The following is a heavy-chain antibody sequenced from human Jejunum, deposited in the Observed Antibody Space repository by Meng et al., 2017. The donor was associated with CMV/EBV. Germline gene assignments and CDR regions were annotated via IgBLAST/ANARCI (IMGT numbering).Heavy chain of an antibody. CDR1: LTVSSYG. CDR3: EKRREWPSTSNYFDY. V-gene: IGHV3-30*02. Sequence: LTVSSYGMYWVRQAPGKGLECVSLIRDDGSNKYYRESVKGRFTISRDNSKSKLYLQINSLRAEETAVYYCEKRREWPSTSNYFDYWGQGTLVTVSS. CDR2: IRDDGSNK. J-gene: IGHJ4*02. D-gene: IGHD3-3*01.